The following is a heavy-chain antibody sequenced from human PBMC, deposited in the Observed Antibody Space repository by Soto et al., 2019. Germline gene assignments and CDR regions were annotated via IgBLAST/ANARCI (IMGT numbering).Heavy chain of an antibody. D-gene: IGHD3-22*01. CDR2: IYYSEST. J-gene: IGHJ5*02. V-gene: IGHV4-31*03. Sequence: TLSLTCTVSGDSSTRGGDYWRWVRQHAGKGLEWIGYIYYSESTHYNPALKSRVTISVDTSKNQPSLKLSSVTAAETAVYYCARDHYDSSGYDLGGTNWFDPSGQGTLFP. CDR1: GDSSTRGGDY. CDR3: ARDHYDSSGYDLGGTNWFDP.